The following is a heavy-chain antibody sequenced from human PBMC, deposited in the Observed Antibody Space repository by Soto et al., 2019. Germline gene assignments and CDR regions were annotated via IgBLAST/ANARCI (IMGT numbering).Heavy chain of an antibody. V-gene: IGHV4-39*01. J-gene: IGHJ6*03. D-gene: IGHD4-17*01. Sequence: QLQLQESGPGLVKPSETLSLTCTVSGGSISSSSYYWGWIRQPPGKGLEWIGSIYYSGSPYYNPSLKSRVTISVETSKNQVSLKLSSVTAAETAVYYWARQDYGDYYYYYMDVWGKGTTVTVSS. CDR1: GGSISSSSYY. CDR2: IYYSGSP. CDR3: ARQDYGDYYYYYMDV.